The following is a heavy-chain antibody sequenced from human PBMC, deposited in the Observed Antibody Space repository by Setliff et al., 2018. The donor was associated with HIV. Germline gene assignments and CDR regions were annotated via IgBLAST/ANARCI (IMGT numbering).Heavy chain of an antibody. V-gene: IGHV4-39*01. D-gene: IGHD3-3*01. Sequence: ASETLSLTCNVLDFSIGATSYYWGWIRQPPGKGLQWIGSVYYNGDTKYNPSLKSRLVISVDKTKNQFSLMLNSLTVADTAVYYCARLGYYNLWSGYWTDTWGQGKSVTVS. CDR3: ARLGYYNLWSGYWTDT. J-gene: IGHJ4*02. CDR2: VYYNGDT. CDR1: DFSIGATSYY.